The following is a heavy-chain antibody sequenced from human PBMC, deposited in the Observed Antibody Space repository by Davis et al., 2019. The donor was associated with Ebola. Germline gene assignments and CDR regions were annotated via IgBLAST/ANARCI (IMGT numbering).Heavy chain of an antibody. CDR1: GYTFTSYD. J-gene: IGHJ6*02. Sequence: ASVKVSCKASGYTFTSYDINWVRQATGQGLEWMGWTDPNSGNTGYAQKFQGRVTMTRNTSISTAYMELSSLRSEDTAVYYCASFRVVGATGPGDYYYGMDVWGQGTTVTVSS. V-gene: IGHV1-8*01. CDR2: TDPNSGNT. D-gene: IGHD1-26*01. CDR3: ASFRVVGATGPGDYYYGMDV.